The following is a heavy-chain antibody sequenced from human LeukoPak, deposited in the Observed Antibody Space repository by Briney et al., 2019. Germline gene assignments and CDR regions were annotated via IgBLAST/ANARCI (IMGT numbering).Heavy chain of an antibody. Sequence: GGSLRLSCAASGFTFSSYGMHWVRQAPGKGLEWVAFIRYDGSNKYYADSVKGRFTISRDNSKNTLYLQMNSLRAEDTAVYYCAKGSYYDSSGYSYWGQGTLVTVSS. CDR3: AKGSYYDSSGYSY. J-gene: IGHJ4*02. CDR2: IRYDGSNK. D-gene: IGHD3-22*01. CDR1: GFTFSSYG. V-gene: IGHV3-30*02.